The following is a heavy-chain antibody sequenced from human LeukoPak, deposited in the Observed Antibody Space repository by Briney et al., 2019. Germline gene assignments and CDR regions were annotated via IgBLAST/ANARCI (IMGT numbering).Heavy chain of an antibody. CDR3: ARDRESATPGAFDI. CDR2: INHSGST. Sequence: SETLSLTCAVYGGSFSGYYWSWIRQPPGKGLEWIGEINHSGSTNYNPSLKSRVTISVDRSKNQFSLKLSSVTAADTAVYYCARDRESATPGAFDIWGQGTMVTVSS. CDR1: GGSFSGYY. J-gene: IGHJ3*02. V-gene: IGHV4-34*01. D-gene: IGHD2-15*01.